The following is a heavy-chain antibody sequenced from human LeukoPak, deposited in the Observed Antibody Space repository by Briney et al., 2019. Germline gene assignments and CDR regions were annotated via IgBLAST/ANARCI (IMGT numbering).Heavy chain of an antibody. V-gene: IGHV4-39*07. CDR3: ARDKGRMIVPSFDP. J-gene: IGHJ5*02. CDR1: GGSISSSSYY. D-gene: IGHD3-22*01. CDR2: IYYSGST. Sequence: SETLSLTCTVSGGSISSSSYYWGWIRQPPGKGLEWIGSIYYSGSTYYNPSLKSRVTISVDTSKNQFSLKLSSVTAADTAVYYCARDKGRMIVPSFDPWGQGTLVTVSS.